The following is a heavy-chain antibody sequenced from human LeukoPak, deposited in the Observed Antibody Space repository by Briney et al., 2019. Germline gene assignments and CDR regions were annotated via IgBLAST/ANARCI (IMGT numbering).Heavy chain of an antibody. D-gene: IGHD6-6*01. CDR2: IKQDGSEK. Sequence: GGSLRLLCAASGFPFSNCWMSGVRGARGKGLEWVANIKQDGSEKHYVDSVKGRFTISRDNAKNSLYLQMNSLRVEDTAVYYCAVIAARVDWGQGTLVTVSS. CDR3: AVIAARVD. V-gene: IGHV3-7*01. J-gene: IGHJ4*02. CDR1: GFPFSNCW.